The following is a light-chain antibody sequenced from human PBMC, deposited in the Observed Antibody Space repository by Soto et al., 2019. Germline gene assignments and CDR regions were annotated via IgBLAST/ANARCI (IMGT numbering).Light chain of an antibody. J-gene: IGKJ1*01. V-gene: IGKV3-15*01. CDR1: QSVSSN. CDR2: GAS. Sequence: EIAMTQSPAILSASPGERATLSCGASQSVSSNLAWYQQKPGQAPSLLIYGASTRATGTPARFSGSGSGKEFTLTISSLQSEDFAVYYCQQYNNWPRTFGQGTKVEIK. CDR3: QQYNNWPRT.